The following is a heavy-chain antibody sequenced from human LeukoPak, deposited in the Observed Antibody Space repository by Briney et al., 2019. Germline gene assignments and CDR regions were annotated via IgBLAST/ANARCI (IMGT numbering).Heavy chain of an antibody. V-gene: IGHV4-31*03. J-gene: IGHJ4*02. D-gene: IGHD4-17*01. CDR3: ARTNGVGLTTAVNFFDY. CDR1: GGFISSGAFF. Sequence: SETLSLTCSVSGGFISSGAFFWSWIRQHPGKGLEWIGYIYYTGSTYYNPSLKSRVSMAVDTSENQFSLQLTSVTAADTAVYYCARTNGVGLTTAVNFFDYWGQGTLVTVSS. CDR2: IYYTGST.